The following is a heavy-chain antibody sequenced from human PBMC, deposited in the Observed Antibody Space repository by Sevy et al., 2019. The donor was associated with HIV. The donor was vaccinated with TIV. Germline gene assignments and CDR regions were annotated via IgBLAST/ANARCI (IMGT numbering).Heavy chain of an antibody. V-gene: IGHV4-39*01. J-gene: IGHJ4*01. CDR3: ARHAFKHGYRPSYFDS. CDR2: IYHTGST. D-gene: IGHD5-18*01. Sequence: LLQASETLSLTCTVSGGSISAKNYFWGWIRQPPGKGLEWIGSIYHTGSTYHSPSLQSRVGISVDTSKKLFSVKLSSVTAADTAVYFCARHAFKHGYRPSYFDSWSHGTLVTVSS. CDR1: GGSISAKNYF.